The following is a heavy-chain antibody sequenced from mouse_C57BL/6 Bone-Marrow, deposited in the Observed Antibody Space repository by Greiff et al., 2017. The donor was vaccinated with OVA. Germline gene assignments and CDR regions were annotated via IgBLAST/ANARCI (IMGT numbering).Heavy chain of an antibody. J-gene: IGHJ3*01. Sequence: QVQLKQPGAELARPGASVKMSCKASGYTFTSYTMHWVKQRPGQGLEWIGYINPSSGYTKYNQKFKDKATLTADKSSSTSYMQLSSLTSEDASVYYCARDDGNWFAYWGQGTLVTVSA. CDR2: INPSSGYT. CDR3: ARDDGNWFAY. D-gene: IGHD2-1*01. V-gene: IGHV1-4*01. CDR1: GYTFTSYT.